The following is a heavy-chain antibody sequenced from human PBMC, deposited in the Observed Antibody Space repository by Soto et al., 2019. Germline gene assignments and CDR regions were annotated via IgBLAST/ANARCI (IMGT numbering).Heavy chain of an antibody. CDR3: ARDRSVSAWYYVDY. J-gene: IGHJ4*02. D-gene: IGHD6-25*01. V-gene: IGHV3-23*01. CDR2: ISGSGGST. Sequence: GSLRLSCAASGFTFSIYAMSWVLQAPGKGLERVSAISGSGGSTYYADSVKGRFTISRDNSRNTLFLQMNSLRAEDTAVYYCARDRSVSAWYYVDYWGQGTLVTVSS. CDR1: GFTFSIYA.